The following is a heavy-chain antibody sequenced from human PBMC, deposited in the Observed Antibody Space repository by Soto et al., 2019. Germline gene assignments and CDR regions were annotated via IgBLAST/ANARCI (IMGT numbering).Heavy chain of an antibody. Sequence: SETLSLTCTVSGGSISSSSYYWGWIRQPPGKGLEWIGSIYYSGSTYYNPSLKSRVTISVDTSKNQFSLKLSSVTAADTAVYYCARCYDILTGLNQNFDYWGQGTLVTVSS. D-gene: IGHD3-9*01. CDR1: GGSISSSSYY. CDR2: IYYSGST. CDR3: ARCYDILTGLNQNFDY. V-gene: IGHV4-39*01. J-gene: IGHJ4*02.